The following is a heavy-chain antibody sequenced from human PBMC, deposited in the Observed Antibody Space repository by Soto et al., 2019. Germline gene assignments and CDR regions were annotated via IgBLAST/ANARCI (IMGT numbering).Heavy chain of an antibody. CDR2: IDWDDDK. J-gene: IGHJ5*02. CDR1: GFSLSTSGMC. Sequence: SGPTLVNPTQTLTLTCTFSGFSLSTSGMCVSWIRQPPGKALEWLARIDWDDDKYYSTSLKTRLTISKDTSKNQVVLTMTNMDPVATATYYCARTRIAGAEGYGWFDPWGQGTLVTVSS. D-gene: IGHD6-19*01. CDR3: ARTRIAGAEGYGWFDP. V-gene: IGHV2-70*11.